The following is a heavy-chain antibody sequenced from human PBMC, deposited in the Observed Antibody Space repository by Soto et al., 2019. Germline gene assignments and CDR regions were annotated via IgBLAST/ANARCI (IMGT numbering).Heavy chain of an antibody. V-gene: IGHV4-34*01. D-gene: IGHD2-15*01. CDR3: ARNRGGYQPAALYFDS. J-gene: IGHJ4*02. CDR1: GGSFSGYY. CDR2: INHSGST. Sequence: PSETLSLTCAVYGGSFSGYYWSWIRQPPGKGLEWIGEINHSGSTNYNPSLKSRVTISVDTSKNQFSLKLSSVTAADTAVYYCARNRGGYQPAALYFDSWGQGTLVTVSS.